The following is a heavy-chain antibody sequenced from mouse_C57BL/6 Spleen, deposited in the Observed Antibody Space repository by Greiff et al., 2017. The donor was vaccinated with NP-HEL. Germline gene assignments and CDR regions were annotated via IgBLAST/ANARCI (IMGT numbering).Heavy chain of an antibody. D-gene: IGHD2-4*01. V-gene: IGHV1-69*01. J-gene: IGHJ2*01. Sequence: QVQLQQPGAELVMPGASVKLSCKASGYTFTSYWMHWVNQRPGQGLEWIGEIDPSDSYTNYNQKFKGKSTLTVDKSSSTAYMQLSSLTSEDSAVYYCARAGVYDYGFGYWGQGTTLTVSS. CDR3: ARAGVYDYGFGY. CDR2: IDPSDSYT. CDR1: GYTFTSYW.